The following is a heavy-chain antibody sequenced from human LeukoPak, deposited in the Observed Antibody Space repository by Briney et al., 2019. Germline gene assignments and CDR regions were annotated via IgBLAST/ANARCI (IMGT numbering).Heavy chain of an antibody. CDR3: ARRGISAPFDY. D-gene: IGHD6-6*01. J-gene: IGHJ4*02. V-gene: IGHV3-48*01. CDR2: ISGSSSTI. CDR1: GFTFSSYN. Sequence: PGGSLRLSCAASGFTFSSYNMNWVRQAPGKGLEWVSYISGSSSTIYYADSVKGRFTISRDNAKNSLYLQVNSLSAEDTAVYYCARRGISAPFDYWGQGTLVTVSS.